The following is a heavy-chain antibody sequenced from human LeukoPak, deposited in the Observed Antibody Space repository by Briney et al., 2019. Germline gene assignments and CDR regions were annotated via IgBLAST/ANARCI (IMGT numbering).Heavy chain of an antibody. Sequence: GGSLRLSCAASGFTFRFYAMTWVRQAPGKGLEWVSVISGSGGSTYYADSVKGRFTISRDNSKNTLYLQMNSLRAEDTAVYYCARDSLGFGEPSFDYWGQGTLVTVSS. D-gene: IGHD3-10*01. J-gene: IGHJ4*02. CDR3: ARDSLGFGEPSFDY. V-gene: IGHV3-23*01. CDR1: GFTFRFYA. CDR2: ISGSGGST.